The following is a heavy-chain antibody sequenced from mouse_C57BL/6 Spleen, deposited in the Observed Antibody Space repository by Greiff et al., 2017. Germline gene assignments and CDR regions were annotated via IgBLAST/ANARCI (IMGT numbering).Heavy chain of an antibody. Sequence: EVKVEESGGGLVKPGGSLKLSCAASGFTFSSYAMSWVRQTPEKRLEWVATISDGGSYTYYPDNVKGRFTISRDNAKNNLYLQMSHLKSEDTAMYYCARGGGGYWGQGTTLTVSS. CDR3: ARGGGGY. CDR2: ISDGGSYT. V-gene: IGHV5-4*03. CDR1: GFTFSSYA. J-gene: IGHJ2*01.